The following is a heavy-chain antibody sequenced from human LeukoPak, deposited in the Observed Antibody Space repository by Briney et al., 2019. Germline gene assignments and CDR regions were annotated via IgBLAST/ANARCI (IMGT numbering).Heavy chain of an antibody. V-gene: IGHV3-21*01. D-gene: IGHD1-26*01. Sequence: GGSLRLSCAASGFSFSTYAISWFRQAPGKGLEWVSCISTTSSYIFYADSVRGRFTISRDNAKNSLYLQMDSLRAEDTAVYYCARGGIITSYAFEIWGQGTMVTVSS. CDR2: ISTTSSYI. CDR1: GFSFSTYA. J-gene: IGHJ3*02. CDR3: ARGGIITSYAFEI.